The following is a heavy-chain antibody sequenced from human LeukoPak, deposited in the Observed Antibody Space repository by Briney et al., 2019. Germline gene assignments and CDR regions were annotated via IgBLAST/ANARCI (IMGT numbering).Heavy chain of an antibody. CDR3: ASDSFYDSGGYFYY. D-gene: IGHD3-22*01. CDR1: GGAINVFY. V-gene: IGHV4-4*07. Sequence: SETLSLTCTVSGGAINVFYCTWIRQPAGKGLELNGRISTSGNPDYNPSLKSRVTMSVDTSKNQFSLKLTSVTAADTAVYYCASDSFYDSGGYFYYWGQGTPVTVSS. CDR2: ISTSGNP. J-gene: IGHJ4*02.